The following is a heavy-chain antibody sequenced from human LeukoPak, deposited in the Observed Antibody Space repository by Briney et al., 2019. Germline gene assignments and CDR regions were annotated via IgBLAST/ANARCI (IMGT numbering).Heavy chain of an antibody. Sequence: GGSLRLSCAASGLTFSKHAMSWVPRAPGKGLEWVSVISISGDGTYYADSVKGRFTISRDNSKNTMYLQMNSLRAEDTAVYYCARDWVTYYFDYWGQGILVTVSS. CDR2: ISISGDGT. J-gene: IGHJ4*02. CDR1: GLTFSKHA. V-gene: IGHV3-23*01. CDR3: ARDWVTYYFDY. D-gene: IGHD4-23*01.